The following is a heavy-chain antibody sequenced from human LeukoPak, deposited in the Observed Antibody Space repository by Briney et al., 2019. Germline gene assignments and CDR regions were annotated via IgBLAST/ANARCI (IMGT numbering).Heavy chain of an antibody. CDR3: ARDPYRDYSDY. Sequence: PGGSLRLSCAASGLTFSSYWMSWVRQAPGKGLEWVANIKQDGSEKYYVDSVKGRFTISRDNAKNSLYLQMNSLRAEDTAVYYCARDPYRDYSDYWGQGTLVTVSS. J-gene: IGHJ4*02. V-gene: IGHV3-7*01. CDR2: IKQDGSEK. D-gene: IGHD4-11*01. CDR1: GLTFSSYW.